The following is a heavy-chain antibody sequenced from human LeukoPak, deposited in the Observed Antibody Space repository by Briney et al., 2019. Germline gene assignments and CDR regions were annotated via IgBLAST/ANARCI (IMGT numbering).Heavy chain of an antibody. CDR1: GFTFSRYS. Sequence: GGSLRLSCAASGFTFSRYSMNWVRQAPGKGLEWVSSISGSSSYKYYADSVKGRFTISRDNAKNSLYLQMNSLRAEDTAVYYCARDLMGIAYRGAFYYWGQGTLVTVSS. V-gene: IGHV3-21*04. CDR2: ISGSSSYK. D-gene: IGHD6-13*01. CDR3: ARDLMGIAYRGAFYY. J-gene: IGHJ4*02.